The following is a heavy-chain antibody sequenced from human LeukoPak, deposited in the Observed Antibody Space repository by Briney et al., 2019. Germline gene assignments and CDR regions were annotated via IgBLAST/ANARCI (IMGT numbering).Heavy chain of an antibody. CDR2: IASDGSAE. CDR1: GLTFSNYV. V-gene: IGHV3-30-3*01. CDR3: ARDGDSTSGYGMDY. J-gene: IGHJ4*02. Sequence: GGSLRLSCAASGLTFSNYVMHWVRQAPGKGLEWVARIASDGSAEHYADFVKGRFTISRDQSRNIVYLQINNLTPEDTAMFYCARDGDSTSGYGMDYWGQGALVTVSS. D-gene: IGHD3-9*01.